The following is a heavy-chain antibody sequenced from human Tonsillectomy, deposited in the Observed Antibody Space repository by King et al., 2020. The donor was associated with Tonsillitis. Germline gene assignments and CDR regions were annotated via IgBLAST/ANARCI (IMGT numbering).Heavy chain of an antibody. V-gene: IGHV3-30*09. Sequence: QVQLVESGGGVVQPGRSLRLSRAASGFTFSHYAIHWVRQAPGKGLEWVALISYDETNKNYADSVKGRFAISRDNSKNTLYLQINSLRAEDAAVYYCARGDYSHNSYFDYWGQGTLVTVSS. CDR1: GFTFSHYA. J-gene: IGHJ4*02. CDR2: ISYDETNK. CDR3: ARGDYSHNSYFDY. D-gene: IGHD4-11*01.